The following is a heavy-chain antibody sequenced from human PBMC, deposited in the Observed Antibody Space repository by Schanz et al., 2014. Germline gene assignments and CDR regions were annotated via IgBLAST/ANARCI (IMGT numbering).Heavy chain of an antibody. CDR1: GFPFSSHG. Sequence: QVQLVESGGCVVQPGRSLKLSCAASGFPFSSHGMHWVRQAPGKGLGWLAVISSDGFNKFYADSVKGRFTISRDNSKNTLYLQMNSLRTEDTAVYYCARGDMVRGVFDYWGQGTLVTVSS. J-gene: IGHJ4*02. CDR2: ISSDGFNK. CDR3: ARGDMVRGVFDY. V-gene: IGHV3-30*03. D-gene: IGHD3-10*01.